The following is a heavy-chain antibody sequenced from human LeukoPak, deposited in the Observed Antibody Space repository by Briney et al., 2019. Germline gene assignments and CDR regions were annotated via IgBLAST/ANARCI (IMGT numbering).Heavy chain of an antibody. Sequence: GGSLRLSCAASGFTFSNYSMNWVRQAPGKGLEWVSYISGSSSYIYYAHSVRGRFTISRDNAKNSLYLQMNSLGAEDTAVYYCARTDILTGYYRATMYYFDYWGQGTLVTVSS. CDR1: GFTFSNYS. V-gene: IGHV3-21*04. CDR2: ISGSSSYI. CDR3: ARTDILTGYYRATMYYFDY. D-gene: IGHD3-9*01. J-gene: IGHJ4*02.